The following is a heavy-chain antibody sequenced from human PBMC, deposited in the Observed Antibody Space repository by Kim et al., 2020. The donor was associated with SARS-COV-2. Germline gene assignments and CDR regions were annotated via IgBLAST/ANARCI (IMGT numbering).Heavy chain of an antibody. CDR1: GYTFTSYA. D-gene: IGHD3-10*01. CDR2: INTNTGNP. V-gene: IGHV7-4-1*02. Sequence: ASVKVSCKASGYTFTSYAMNWVRQAPGQGLEWMGWINTNTGNPTYTQGFTGRFVFSLDTSVSTAYLQISSLKAEDTAVYYCAREGAGEVRGVGYYYYYGMDVWGQGTTVTVSS. CDR3: AREGAGEVRGVGYYYYYGMDV. J-gene: IGHJ6*02.